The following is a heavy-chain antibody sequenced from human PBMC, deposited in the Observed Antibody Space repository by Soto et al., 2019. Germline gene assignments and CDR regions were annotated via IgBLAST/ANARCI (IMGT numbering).Heavy chain of an antibody. CDR2: IYYSGST. D-gene: IGHD2-21*02. CDR3: ARAETARYYYGMDV. Sequence: PSETLSLTCTVSGGSVSSGSYYWGWIRQPPGKGLEWIGYIYYSGSTNYNPSLKSRVTISVDTSKNQFSLKLSSVTAADTAVYYCARAETARYYYGMDVWGQGTTVTVSS. V-gene: IGHV4-61*01. CDR1: GGSVSSGSYY. J-gene: IGHJ6*02.